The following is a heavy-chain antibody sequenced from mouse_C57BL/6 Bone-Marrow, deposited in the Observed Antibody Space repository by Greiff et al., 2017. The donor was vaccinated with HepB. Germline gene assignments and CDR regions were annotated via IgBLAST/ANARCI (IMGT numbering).Heavy chain of an antibody. V-gene: IGHV5-15*01. CDR2: ISNLAYSI. CDR1: GFTFSDYG. J-gene: IGHJ4*01. D-gene: IGHD1-1*01. CDR3: ARLIYYYGSSHEDAMDY. Sequence: EVKLMESGGGLVQPGGSLKLSCAASGFTFSDYGMAWVRQAPRKGPEWVAFISNLAYSIYYADTVTGRFTISRENAKNTLYLEMSSLRSEDTAMYYCARLIYYYGSSHEDAMDYWGQGTSVTVSS.